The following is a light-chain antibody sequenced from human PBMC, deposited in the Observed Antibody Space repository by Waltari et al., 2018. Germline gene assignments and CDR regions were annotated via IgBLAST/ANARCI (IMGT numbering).Light chain of an antibody. CDR1: KSIGNN. Sequence: ETIMTQSPATLSVSPGESATLSCRASKSIGNNLAWYQQTPGQAPRLLIYVTSSRSTGIPGRFFGAGSGTDFSLTISSLQSEDFGVYYCQQYNELPYTFGQGTKVDLK. CDR3: QQYNELPYT. CDR2: VTS. V-gene: IGKV3-15*01. J-gene: IGKJ2*01.